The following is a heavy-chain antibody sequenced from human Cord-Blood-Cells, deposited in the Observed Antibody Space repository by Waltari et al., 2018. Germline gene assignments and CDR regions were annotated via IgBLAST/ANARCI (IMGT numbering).Heavy chain of an antibody. CDR1: GFPLSSYA. CDR2: ISGSGCST. D-gene: IGHD3-10*01. V-gene: IGHV3-23*01. J-gene: IGHJ4*02. CDR3: AKDETRELLYYFDY. Sequence: EVQLLVSGGGLVQPGGSLRLSCAASGFPLSSYALSWVRQAPGKGLEWVSAISGSGCSTYYAESVKGRFTISRDNSKNTLYLQMNSLRAEDTAVNYCAKDETRELLYYFDYWGQGTLVTVSS.